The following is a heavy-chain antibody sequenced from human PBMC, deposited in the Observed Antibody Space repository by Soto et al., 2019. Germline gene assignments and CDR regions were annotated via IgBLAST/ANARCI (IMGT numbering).Heavy chain of an antibody. CDR3: ASVRTVVVPAAISSAVFDY. V-gene: IGHV4-34*01. D-gene: IGHD2-2*02. CDR1: GGSISGSY. Sequence: SETLSLTCSVSGGSISGSYWSWIRQSPGKGLEWIGEINHSGSTNYNPSLKSRVTISVDTSKNQFSLKLSSVTAADTAVYYCASVRTVVVPAAISSAVFDYWGQGTLVTVSS. CDR2: INHSGST. J-gene: IGHJ4*02.